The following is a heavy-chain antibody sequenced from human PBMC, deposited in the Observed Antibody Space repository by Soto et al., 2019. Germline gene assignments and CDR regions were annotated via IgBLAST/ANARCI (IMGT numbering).Heavy chain of an antibody. CDR2: IYYDGST. J-gene: IGHJ5*02. CDR1: GGSISRDDYY. Sequence: SETLSLTCTVSGGSISRDDYYWGWIRQPPGKGLEWIGNIYYDGSTYYNPSLKSRVAISINTSKNQFSLRLTSATAADTAVYYCATTVFPPSNWFDPWRQGTLVTVSS. CDR3: ATTVFPPSNWFDP. V-gene: IGHV4-39*01. D-gene: IGHD4-4*01.